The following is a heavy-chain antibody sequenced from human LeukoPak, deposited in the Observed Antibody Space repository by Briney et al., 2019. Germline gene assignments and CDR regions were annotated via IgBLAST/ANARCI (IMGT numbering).Heavy chain of an antibody. J-gene: IGHJ6*02. Sequence: ASVKVSCKASGYTFTGYYMHWVRQAPGQGLEWMGWINPNSGGTNYAQKFQGRVTMTRDTSISTAYMELSRLRSDDTAVYYCASGGGSCCPACYYYYGMDVWGQGTTVTVSS. CDR3: ASGGGSCCPACYYYYGMDV. V-gene: IGHV1-2*02. CDR2: INPNSGGT. CDR1: GYTFTGYY. D-gene: IGHD2-15*01.